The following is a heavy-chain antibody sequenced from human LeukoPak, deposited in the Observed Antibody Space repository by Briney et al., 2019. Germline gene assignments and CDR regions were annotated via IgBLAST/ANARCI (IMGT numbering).Heavy chain of an antibody. V-gene: IGHV3-30*02. CDR3: AKDDVRWLQSHYFDY. J-gene: IGHJ4*02. Sequence: PGGSLRLSCAASGFTFSSYGMHWVRQAPGKGLEWVAFIRDDGSNKYYADSVKGRFTISRDNSKNTLYLQMNSLRAEDTAVYYCAKDDVRWLQSHYFDYWGQGTLVTVSS. CDR2: IRDDGSNK. CDR1: GFTFSSYG. D-gene: IGHD5-24*01.